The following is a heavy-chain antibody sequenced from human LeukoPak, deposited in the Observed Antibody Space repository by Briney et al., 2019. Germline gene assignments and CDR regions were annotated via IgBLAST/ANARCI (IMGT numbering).Heavy chain of an antibody. CDR1: GGSISSGGYY. Sequence: SETLSLTCTVSGGSISSGGYYWSWIRQHPGKGLEWIGYIYYSGSTYYNPSLKSRVTISVDTSRNQFSLKLSSVTAADTAVYYCARQAIQLWFDYWGQGTLVTVSS. J-gene: IGHJ5*01. D-gene: IGHD5-18*01. CDR2: IYYSGST. CDR3: ARQAIQLWFDY. V-gene: IGHV4-31*03.